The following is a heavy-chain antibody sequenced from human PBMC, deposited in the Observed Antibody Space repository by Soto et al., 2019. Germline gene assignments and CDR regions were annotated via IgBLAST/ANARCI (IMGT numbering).Heavy chain of an antibody. CDR3: ARGGAYSGYDSFDY. V-gene: IGHV3-21*01. CDR1: GFTFSSYS. J-gene: IGHJ4*02. D-gene: IGHD5-12*01. CDR2: ISSSSSYI. Sequence: EVQLVESGGGLVKPGGSLRLSCAASGFTFSSYSMNWVRQAPGKGLEWVSSISSSSSYIYYADSVKGRFTISRDNAKNALYLQMNSLRAEDTAVYYCARGGAYSGYDSFDYWGQGTLVTVSS.